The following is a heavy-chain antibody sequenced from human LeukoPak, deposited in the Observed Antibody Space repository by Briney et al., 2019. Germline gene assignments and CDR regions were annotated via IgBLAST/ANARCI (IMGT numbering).Heavy chain of an antibody. D-gene: IGHD3-3*01. V-gene: IGHV1-2*02. CDR3: ARGGRITIFGVVTPPYFDY. J-gene: IGHJ4*02. Sequence: ASVKVSCKASGYTFNTYGITWVRQAPGQGLEWMGWINPNSGGTNYAQKFQGRVTMTRDTSISTAYMELSRLRSDDTAVYYCARGGRITIFGVVTPPYFDYWGQGTLVTVSS. CDR2: INPNSGGT. CDR1: GYTFNTYG.